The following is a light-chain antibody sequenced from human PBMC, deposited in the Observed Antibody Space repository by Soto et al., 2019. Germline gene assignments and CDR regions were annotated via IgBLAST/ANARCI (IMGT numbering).Light chain of an antibody. Sequence: QSVLTQPASLSAPPGEKVTISGSGRGSNIGGNYVSWYRQFPGTAPQLLIYDDSKRHSGVPDRLSGSRYGTSASLAIAGLQPGDEAVYYCGTWDESLGAGVFGGGTKLTVL. V-gene: IGLV1-51*01. CDR1: GSNIGGNY. J-gene: IGLJ2*01. CDR2: DDS. CDR3: GTWDESLGAGV.